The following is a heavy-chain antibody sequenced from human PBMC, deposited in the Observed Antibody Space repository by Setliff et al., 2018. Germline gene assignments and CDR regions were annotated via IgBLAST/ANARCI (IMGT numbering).Heavy chain of an antibody. CDR2: IYYSGST. D-gene: IGHD3-10*01. Sequence: SETLSLTCTVSGGSISSGDYYWSWIRQPPGKGLEWIGYIYYSGSTYYNPSLKSRVTISVDTSKNQFSLKLSSVTAADTAVYYCASCSQNYYGSGSYTLDAFDIWGQGTMVTVSS. V-gene: IGHV4-30-4*08. CDR1: GGSISSGDYY. J-gene: IGHJ3*02. CDR3: ASCSQNYYGSGSYTLDAFDI.